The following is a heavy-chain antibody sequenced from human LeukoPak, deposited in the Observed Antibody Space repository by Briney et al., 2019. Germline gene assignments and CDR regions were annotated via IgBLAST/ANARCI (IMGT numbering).Heavy chain of an antibody. Sequence: GGSLRLSCAASGFTFSSYAMHWVRQAPGKGLEWVAVISYDGSNKYYADSVKGRFTISRDNSKNTLYLQMNSLRAEDTAVYYCARDSKLPLRYFDWLLDWGMDVWGKGTTVTVSS. J-gene: IGHJ6*04. CDR2: ISYDGSNK. CDR3: ARDSKLPLRYFDWLLDWGMDV. CDR1: GFTFSSYA. V-gene: IGHV3-30*04. D-gene: IGHD3-9*01.